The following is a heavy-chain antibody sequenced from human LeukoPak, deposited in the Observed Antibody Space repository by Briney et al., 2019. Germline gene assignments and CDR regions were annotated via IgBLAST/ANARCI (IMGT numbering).Heavy chain of an antibody. CDR2: ITSDGSKK. CDR3: ARTSLQYFGSGSYSLDVFDI. Sequence: GKSLRLSCAASGFTFTTYAMHWIRQAPGKGPEWVAAITSDGSKKYYADSVKGRFTISRDNSKNTLYLQMNSLRTDDTAVYFCARTSLQYFGSGSYSLDVFDIWGQGTMVTVSS. V-gene: IGHV3-30-3*01. J-gene: IGHJ3*02. D-gene: IGHD3-10*01. CDR1: GFTFTTYA.